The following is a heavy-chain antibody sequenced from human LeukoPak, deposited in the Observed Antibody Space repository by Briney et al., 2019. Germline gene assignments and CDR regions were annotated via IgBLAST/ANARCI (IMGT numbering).Heavy chain of an antibody. V-gene: IGHV3-43*01. Sequence: GGSLRLSCAASGFTFSDYYMSWIRQAPGKGLEWVSLISWDGSDTYYADSVKGRFTISRDNSKNSLYLQMNSLRHEDTALYYCAKAFDILTGPPDYWGQGTLVTVSS. CDR1: GFTFSDYY. J-gene: IGHJ4*02. D-gene: IGHD3-9*01. CDR2: ISWDGSDT. CDR3: AKAFDILTGPPDY.